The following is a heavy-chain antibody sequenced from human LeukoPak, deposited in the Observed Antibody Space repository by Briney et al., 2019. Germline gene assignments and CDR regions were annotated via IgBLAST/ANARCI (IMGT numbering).Heavy chain of an antibody. CDR3: ARDRRVGNSGSYFRWFDP. CDR1: GGSFSGYY. V-gene: IGHV4-34*01. Sequence: PSETLSLTCAVYGGSFSGYYWSWIRQPPGKGLEWIGEINHSGSTNYNPSLKSRVTISVDTSKNQFSLKLSSVTAADTAVYYCARDRRVGNSGSYFRWFDPWSQGTLVTVSS. CDR2: INHSGST. D-gene: IGHD1-26*01. J-gene: IGHJ5*02.